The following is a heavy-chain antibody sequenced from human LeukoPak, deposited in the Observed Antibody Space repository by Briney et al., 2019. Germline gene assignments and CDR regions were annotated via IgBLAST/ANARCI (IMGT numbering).Heavy chain of an antibody. J-gene: IGHJ4*02. Sequence: GGSLRLSCAASGFTFSNYWMHWVRQAPGKGLVWVSRINSDGSSTTSADSVKGRFTISRDNAKNTLYLQMNSLRAEDAAVYYCAKGPTVTTGLYYFDDWGQGTLVTVSS. D-gene: IGHD4-17*01. V-gene: IGHV3-74*01. CDR2: INSDGSST. CDR3: AKGPTVTTGLYYFDD. CDR1: GFTFSNYW.